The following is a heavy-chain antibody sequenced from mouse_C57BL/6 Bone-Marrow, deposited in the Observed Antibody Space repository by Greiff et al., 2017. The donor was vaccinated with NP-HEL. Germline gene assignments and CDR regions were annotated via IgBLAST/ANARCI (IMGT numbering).Heavy chain of an antibody. Sequence: QVQLQQSGAELVMPGASVKLSCKASGYTFTSYWMHWVKQRPGQGLEWIGEIDPSDSYTNYNQKFKGKSTLTVDKSSSTAYMQLSSLTSEDSAVYYCARRGTSGIAMDYWGQGTSVTVSS. D-gene: IGHD1-1*01. CDR1: GYTFTSYW. CDR3: ARRGTSGIAMDY. V-gene: IGHV1-69*01. CDR2: IDPSDSYT. J-gene: IGHJ4*01.